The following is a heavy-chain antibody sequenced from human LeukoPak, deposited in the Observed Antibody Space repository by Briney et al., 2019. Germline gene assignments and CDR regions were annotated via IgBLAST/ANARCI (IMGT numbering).Heavy chain of an antibody. CDR2: ISSSSTI. CDR3: ARDNPSFDAFDI. J-gene: IGHJ3*02. CDR1: GFTFSSYS. Sequence: GGSLRLSCAASGFTFSSYSMNWVRQAPGKGLEWVSYISSSSTIYYADSVKGRFTISRDNAKNSLYLQMNSLRAEDTAVYYCARDNPSFDAFDIWGQGTMVTVSS. D-gene: IGHD1-14*01. V-gene: IGHV3-48*04.